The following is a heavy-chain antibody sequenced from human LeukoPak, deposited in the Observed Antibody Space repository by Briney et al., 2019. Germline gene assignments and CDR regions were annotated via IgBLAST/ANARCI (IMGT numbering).Heavy chain of an antibody. D-gene: IGHD2-15*01. V-gene: IGHV1-18*01. J-gene: IGHJ4*02. CDR3: ARASYCSGGSCYSDY. CDR1: GYTLTSYS. CDR2: ISAYNGNT. Sequence: GASVKVSCKASGYTLTSYSLSWVRQAPGQGLEWMGWISAYNGNTIYAQKVKGRVTMTTDTSTSTAYMELRSLKSDDTAVYYCARASYCSGGSCYSDYWGQGTLVTVSS.